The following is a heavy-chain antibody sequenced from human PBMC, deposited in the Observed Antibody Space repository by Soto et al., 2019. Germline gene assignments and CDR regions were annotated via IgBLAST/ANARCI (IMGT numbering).Heavy chain of an antibody. V-gene: IGHV4-59*08. J-gene: IGHJ4*02. CDR2: IYYSGTT. CDR3: ARRGGSYAVPHFDY. Sequence: SETLSLTCTASGGSINHYYGTWIRQPTGKGLEWMGYIYYSGTTTNYNPSLKSRVTLSVDTSKNQFSLKLSSVTAADTAVYYCARRGGSYAVPHFDYWGQGTLVTVSS. CDR1: GGSINHYY. D-gene: IGHD1-26*01.